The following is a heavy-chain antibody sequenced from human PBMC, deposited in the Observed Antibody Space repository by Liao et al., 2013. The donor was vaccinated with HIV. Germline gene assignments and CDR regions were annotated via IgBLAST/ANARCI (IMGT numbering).Heavy chain of an antibody. V-gene: IGHV4-61*02. D-gene: IGHD6-13*01. CDR1: GGSISSGSYY. CDR2: IFTSGST. CDR3: AREGDSWYRGGYYYYMDV. Sequence: QLQLQESGSGLVKPSQTLSLTCTVSGGSISSGSYYWTWIRQPAGKGLEWIGRIFTSGSTNYNPSLKSRVTISVDTSKNQFSLKLSSVTAADTAVYYCAREGDSWYRGGYYYYMDVWGKGTTVTVSS. J-gene: IGHJ6*03.